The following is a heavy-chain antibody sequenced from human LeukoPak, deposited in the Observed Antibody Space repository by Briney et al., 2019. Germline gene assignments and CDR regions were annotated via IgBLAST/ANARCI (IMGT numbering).Heavy chain of an antibody. CDR3: ARLAAAGTLVRWFDP. J-gene: IGHJ5*02. CDR2: IYYSGST. CDR1: GGSISSYY. Sequence: SETLSLTCTVSGGSISSYYWSWIRQPPGKGLEWIGSIYYSGSTYYNPSLKSRVTISVDTSKNQFSLKLSSVTAADTAVYYCARLAAAGTLVRWFDPWGQGTLVTVSS. V-gene: IGHV4-59*08. D-gene: IGHD6-13*01.